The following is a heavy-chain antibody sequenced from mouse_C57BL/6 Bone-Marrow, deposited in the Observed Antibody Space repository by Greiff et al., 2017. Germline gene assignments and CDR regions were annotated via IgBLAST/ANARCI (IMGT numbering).Heavy chain of an antibody. CDR2: IDPSDSYT. D-gene: IGHD1-1*01. CDR1: GYTFTSYW. J-gene: IGHJ2*01. Sequence: VQLQQSGAELVMPGASVKLSCKASGYTFTSYWMHWVKQRPGQGLEWIGEIDPSDSYTNYNQKFKGKSTLTVDKSSSTAYMQLSSLTSEDSAVYYCARRGTTVVFDYWGQGTTLTVSS. CDR3: ARRGTTVVFDY. V-gene: IGHV1-69*01.